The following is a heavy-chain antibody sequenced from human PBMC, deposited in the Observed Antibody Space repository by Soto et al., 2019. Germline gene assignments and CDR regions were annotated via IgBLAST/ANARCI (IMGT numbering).Heavy chain of an antibody. CDR3: AKDWESGVELLSLNFDY. Sequence: EVQLLESGGGLVQPGGSLRLSCAASGFTFSSYVMSWVRQAPGKGLEWVSAISGSGGSTYYADSVKGRFTISRDNSKNTLYLQMNSLRAEDTAVYYCAKDWESGVELLSLNFDYWGQGTLVTVSS. D-gene: IGHD3-3*01. V-gene: IGHV3-23*01. J-gene: IGHJ4*02. CDR2: ISGSGGST. CDR1: GFTFSSYV.